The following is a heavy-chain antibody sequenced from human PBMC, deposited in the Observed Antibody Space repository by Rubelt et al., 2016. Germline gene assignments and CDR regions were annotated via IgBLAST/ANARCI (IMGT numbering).Heavy chain of an antibody. Sequence: EVQLLESGGDLVQPGGSLTLSCAASGFIFNNFAMSWVRQPPGKGLEWVSSIIGGGGTANSADSVKGRFTISRDNSKNTLFLQMNRWRAEDTAIYYCAKTRSSAWKPHYYGVDVGGQGALVTVSS. D-gene: IGHD3-22*01. CDR3: AKTRSSAWKPHYYGVDV. J-gene: IGHJ4*02. V-gene: IGHV3-23*01. CDR1: GFIFNNFA. CDR2: IIGGGGTA.